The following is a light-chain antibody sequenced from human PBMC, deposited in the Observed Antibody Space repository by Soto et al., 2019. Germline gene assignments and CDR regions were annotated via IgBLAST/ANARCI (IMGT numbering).Light chain of an antibody. V-gene: IGKV3D-20*02. Sequence: EVVLTQSPSTLSLSPGDRATLSCRASESVSRNYFAWYQQKPGQAPRLLFSGAFNRATGIPARFSGSGSETDFTLTISRLEPEDFAVYYCQQRSSWITFGLGTRLEIK. J-gene: IGKJ5*01. CDR3: QQRSSWIT. CDR1: ESVSRNY. CDR2: GAF.